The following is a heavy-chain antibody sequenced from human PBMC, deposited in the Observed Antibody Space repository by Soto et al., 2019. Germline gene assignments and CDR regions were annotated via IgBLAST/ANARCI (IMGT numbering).Heavy chain of an antibody. CDR3: TTNSVDTPMGVYLWVWWTPGAFDI. D-gene: IGHD5-18*01. J-gene: IGHJ3*02. V-gene: IGHV3-15*01. Sequence: PXGALRRTFAASGFTVSNAWMSGVRKDPGKVLEWVGRIKSKTDGWTTDYAAPVKGRFTISRDDSKNTLYLQMNSLKTEDTAVYYCTTNSVDTPMGVYLWVWWTPGAFDIWGQGTMVTVSS. CDR2: IKSKTDGWTT. CDR1: GFTVSNAW.